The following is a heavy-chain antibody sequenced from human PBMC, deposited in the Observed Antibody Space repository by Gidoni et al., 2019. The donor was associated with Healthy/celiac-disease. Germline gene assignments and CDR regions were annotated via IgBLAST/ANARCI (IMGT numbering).Heavy chain of an antibody. CDR2: ISWNSGSI. J-gene: IGHJ4*02. CDR3: AKVISSGWVFDY. V-gene: IGHV3-9*01. Sequence: EVQPVESGGCLVQPGRSLRLSCSASGFTFDDYAMHWVRQSPGKGLAWVSGISWNSGSIGYADSVKGRFTISRDNAKNSLYLQMNSLRAEDTALYYCAKVISSGWVFDYWGQGTLVTVSS. D-gene: IGHD1-1*01. CDR1: GFTFDDYA.